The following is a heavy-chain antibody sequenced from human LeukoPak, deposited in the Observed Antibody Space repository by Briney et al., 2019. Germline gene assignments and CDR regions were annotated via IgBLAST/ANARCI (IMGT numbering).Heavy chain of an antibody. J-gene: IGHJ4*02. CDR1: GGSISSYY. Sequence: PSETLSFTCTVSGGSISSYYWSWIRQPPGKGLEWIGYFYYRGSTNYNPSLKSRVTISLDTSKNQFSLRLRSVTAADTAVYYCARHSGTLGYFDYWGQGTRVTVSS. CDR2: FYYRGST. V-gene: IGHV4-59*12. D-gene: IGHD1-14*01. CDR3: ARHSGTLGYFDY.